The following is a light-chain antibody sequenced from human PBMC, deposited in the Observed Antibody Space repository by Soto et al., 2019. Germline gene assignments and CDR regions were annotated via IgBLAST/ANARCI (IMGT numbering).Light chain of an antibody. CDR1: SSDVGTYNF. V-gene: IGLV2-23*01. J-gene: IGLJ3*02. Sequence: QSALTQPASASGSPGQSITISCTGTSSDVGTYNFVSWYQQLPGKAPELIIYEGTKRPSGVSNRFSGSKSGNTASLTLSWLQAEDEANYYCCSYAGSGTWVFGGGTKVTVL. CDR3: CSYAGSGTWV. CDR2: EGT.